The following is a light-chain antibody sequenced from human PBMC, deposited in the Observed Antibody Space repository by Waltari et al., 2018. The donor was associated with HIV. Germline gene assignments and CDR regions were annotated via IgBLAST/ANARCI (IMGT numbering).Light chain of an antibody. Sequence: EIVLTQSPGTPSLSPGERATLSCRASQSVSSSYLVWYQQKPGQAPRLLIYGASSRATGIPDRFSGSGSGTDFTLTISRLEPEDFAVYYRQQYGSSPWTFGQGTKVKIK. CDR3: QQYGSSPWT. J-gene: IGKJ1*01. V-gene: IGKV3-20*01. CDR2: GAS. CDR1: QSVSSSY.